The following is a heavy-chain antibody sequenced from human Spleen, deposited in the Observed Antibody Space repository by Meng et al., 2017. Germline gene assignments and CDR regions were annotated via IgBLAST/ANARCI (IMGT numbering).Heavy chain of an antibody. J-gene: IGHJ6*02. CDR1: GFTFSDYY. CDR3: AKDLDIVVVLSSTYGMDV. Sequence: GESLKISCAASGFTFSDYYMSWIRQAPGKGLEWVSYISNSGSTIYYGDSVKGRFTISRDNAKNSVYLQMNSLRAEDTAVYYCAKDLDIVVVLSSTYGMDVWGQGTTVTVSS. D-gene: IGHD2-15*01. CDR2: ISNSGSTI. V-gene: IGHV3-11*04.